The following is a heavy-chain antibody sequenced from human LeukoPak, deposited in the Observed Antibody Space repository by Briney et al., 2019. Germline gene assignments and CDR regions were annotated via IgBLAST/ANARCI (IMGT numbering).Heavy chain of an antibody. D-gene: IGHD6-19*01. J-gene: IGHJ4*02. CDR1: GFTFSNFG. CDR2: ISSSSSYI. CDR3: AIDRYSSGWYTFDY. V-gene: IGHV3-21*01. Sequence: KPGGSLTLSCAASGFTFSNFGINWVRQAPGKGLEWVSSISSSSSYISYADSVKGRFTISRDNAKNSLDLQMNSLRAEDTAVYYCAIDRYSSGWYTFDYWGQGTLVTVSS.